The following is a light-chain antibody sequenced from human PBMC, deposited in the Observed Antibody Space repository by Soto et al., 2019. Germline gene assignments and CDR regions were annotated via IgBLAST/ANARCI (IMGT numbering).Light chain of an antibody. J-gene: IGKJ4*01. Sequence: DIQLTQSPSSLSASLGDRVTITCLASQPISNYLNWYQQRPGKAPKVLISAASNLQSGVPSRFGGSGSGTEFTLTISSLQPEDLATYYCQQSFTLSPLTFGGGTKMEIK. CDR1: QPISNY. V-gene: IGKV1-39*01. CDR2: AAS. CDR3: QQSFTLSPLT.